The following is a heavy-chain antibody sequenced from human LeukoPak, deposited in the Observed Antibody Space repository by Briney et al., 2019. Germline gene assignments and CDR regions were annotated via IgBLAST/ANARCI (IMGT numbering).Heavy chain of an antibody. CDR3: ARLYYDASGFSLLDY. J-gene: IGHJ4*02. Sequence: ASVKVSCKASGYTFSIYTLHWVRQAPGQGLEWMGWIDPNSGNPTDAQGFTGRFVFSVGTSVTTTYLQISSLKADDTAVYSCARLYYDASGFSLLDYWGQGTQVTVSS. V-gene: IGHV7-4-1*02. CDR1: GYTFSIYT. D-gene: IGHD2-8*01. CDR2: IDPNSGNP.